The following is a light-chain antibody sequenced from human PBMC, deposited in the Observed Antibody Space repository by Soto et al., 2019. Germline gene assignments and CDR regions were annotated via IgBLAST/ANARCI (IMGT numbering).Light chain of an antibody. V-gene: IGLV2-23*03. CDR1: SSDVGSYNL. CDR3: CSYAGSSTFYV. CDR2: EGS. Sequence: QSVLTQPASLSGSPGQSITISCTGTSSDVGSYNLVSWYQQHPGKAPKLMIYEGSKRPSGVSNRFSGSKSGNTASLTISGLQAEDEADYSCCSYAGSSTFYVFGTGTKVTVL. J-gene: IGLJ1*01.